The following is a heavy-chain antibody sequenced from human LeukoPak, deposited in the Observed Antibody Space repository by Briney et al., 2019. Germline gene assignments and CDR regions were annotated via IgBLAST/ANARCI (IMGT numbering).Heavy chain of an antibody. Sequence: GRSLRLSCAESGFSFSSYGMHWVRQAPGKGLEWVAVIWYDGSNKYYADSVKGRFTISRDNSKNTLYLQMNSLRAEDTAVYYCALLYCSGGSCDSSLEHYYYGMDVWGQGTTVTVSS. V-gene: IGHV3-33*01. CDR1: GFSFSSYG. D-gene: IGHD2-15*01. CDR2: IWYDGSNK. CDR3: ALLYCSGGSCDSSLEHYYYGMDV. J-gene: IGHJ6*02.